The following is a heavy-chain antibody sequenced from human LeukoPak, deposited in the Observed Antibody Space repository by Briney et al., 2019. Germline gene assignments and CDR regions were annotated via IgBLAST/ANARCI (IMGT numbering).Heavy chain of an antibody. D-gene: IGHD3-3*01. V-gene: IGHV3-30-3*01. CDR1: GFTFSSYA. J-gene: IGHJ6*02. Sequence: PGRSLRLSCAASGFTFSSYAMHWVRQAPGKGLEWLAVISYDGSNKYYADSVKGRFTISRDKSKNTLYLQMNSLRAEDTAVYYCGRVLLHDFLLVYPRGGRAVGGGGTTVTVPS. CDR2: ISYDGSNK. CDR3: GRVLLHDFLLVYPRGGRAV.